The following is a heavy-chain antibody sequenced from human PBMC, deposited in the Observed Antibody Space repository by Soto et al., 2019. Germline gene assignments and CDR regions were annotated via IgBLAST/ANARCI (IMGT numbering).Heavy chain of an antibody. Sequence: ASVKVSCNASGGTISSYTISWGRQAPGQGLEWMGGIIPIFGTANYAQKFQGRVTITADESTSTAYMELSSLRSEDTAVYYCARVSAAANVDCWGQGSLVTVSS. D-gene: IGHD2-2*01. CDR2: IIPIFGTA. CDR3: ARVSAAANVDC. V-gene: IGHV1-69*13. J-gene: IGHJ4*02. CDR1: GGTISSYT.